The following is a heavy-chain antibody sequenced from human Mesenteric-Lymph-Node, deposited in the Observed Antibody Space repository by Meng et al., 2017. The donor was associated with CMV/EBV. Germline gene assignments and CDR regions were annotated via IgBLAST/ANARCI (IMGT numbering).Heavy chain of an antibody. CDR3: ARGHHGHRYFHGLDV. CDR1: GGTFNSFA. V-gene: IGHV1-69*10. J-gene: IGHJ6*02. D-gene: IGHD1-14*01. Sequence: SVKVSCKASGGTFNSFAISWVRQAPGQGLEWMGGIVPVADITNYAQKFQGRFTLTADKSTGTAYMELSSLTSEDAAVYYCARGHHGHRYFHGLDVWGQGTTVTVSS. CDR2: IVPVADIT.